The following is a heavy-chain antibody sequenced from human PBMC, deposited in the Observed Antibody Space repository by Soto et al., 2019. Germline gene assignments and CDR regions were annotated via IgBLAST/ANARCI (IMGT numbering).Heavy chain of an antibody. J-gene: IGHJ6*02. CDR1: GGNFITFA. CDR3: AKKLGIYPFGSYGLDV. V-gene: IGHV1-69*01. D-gene: IGHD7-27*01. CDR2: IIPISSTT. Sequence: QVELVQSGAEVKKPGSSVKVSCKASGGNFITFAISWVRQAPGQGLEWMGEIIPISSTTKSAHKFQDRVTISADGSASTVHMELRSLKSADTSIYFCAKKLGIYPFGSYGLDVWGQGTKVPVSS.